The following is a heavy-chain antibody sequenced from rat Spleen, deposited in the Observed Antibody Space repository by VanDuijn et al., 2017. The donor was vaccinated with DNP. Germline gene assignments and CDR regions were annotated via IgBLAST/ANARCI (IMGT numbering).Heavy chain of an antibody. CDR3: ARDGGGPFDY. J-gene: IGHJ2*01. D-gene: IGHD1-11*01. Sequence: EVQLVESGGGLVQPGRSLKLSCVASGFTFSNYNMAWVRQAPKKGLEWVATVRTSDGKTYYPDSVKGRFTLSRDGAKTSLYLQMDSLRSEDTATYYCARDGGGPFDYWGQGVMVTVSS. CDR1: GFTFSNYN. CDR2: VRTSDGKT. V-gene: IGHV5-25*01.